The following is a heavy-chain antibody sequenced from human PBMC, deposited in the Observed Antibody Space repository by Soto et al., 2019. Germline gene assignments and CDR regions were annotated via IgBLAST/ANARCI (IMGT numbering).Heavy chain of an antibody. CDR2: MYYSGST. CDR3: ARGPYYDLIWNYYYMDV. D-gene: IGHD3-16*01. Sequence: QVQLQESGPGLVKPSETLSLSCSGSGGSISGHYWSWVRQTPGKGLESIGYMYYSGSTNYNPSRKMRVTISEGTSNNHFSLMLTSVTAADTAVYYCARGPYYDLIWNYYYMDVWGKGTTVTVSS. V-gene: IGHV4-59*08. J-gene: IGHJ6*03. CDR1: GGSISGHY.